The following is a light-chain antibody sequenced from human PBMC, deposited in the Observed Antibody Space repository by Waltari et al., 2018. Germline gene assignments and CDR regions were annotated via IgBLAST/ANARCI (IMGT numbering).Light chain of an antibody. CDR1: QSVSSY. CDR2: GAS. CDR3: QQYNSWPLT. Sequence: ETVMTPSPPTLSLSPGERATLPCRASQSVSSYLAWYQQKPGQAPRLLIYGASTRTTGIPGRFSGSGSGTEFTLTISSLQSEDFAVYYCQQYNSWPLTFGGGTKVEI. V-gene: IGKV3-15*01. J-gene: IGKJ4*01.